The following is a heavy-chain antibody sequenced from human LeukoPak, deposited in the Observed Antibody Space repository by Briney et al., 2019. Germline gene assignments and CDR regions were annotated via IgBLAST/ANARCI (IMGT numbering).Heavy chain of an antibody. CDR2: IKQDGSEK. CDR3: ARDIVVVPDYYYYGMDV. V-gene: IGHV3-7*03. CDR1: GFTFSSYW. Sequence: PGRSLRLSCAASGFTFSSYWMSWVRQAPGKGLEWVANIKQDGSEKYYVDSVKGRFTISRDNAKNSLYLQMNSLRAEDTAVYYCARDIVVVPDYYYYGMDVWGQGTTVTVSS. J-gene: IGHJ6*02. D-gene: IGHD2-2*01.